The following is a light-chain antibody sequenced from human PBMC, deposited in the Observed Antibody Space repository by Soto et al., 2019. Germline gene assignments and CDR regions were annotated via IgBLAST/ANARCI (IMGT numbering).Light chain of an antibody. V-gene: IGLV2-23*01. CDR3: CSYAGGASVV. CDR2: EDI. Sequence: QSALTQPASVSGSPGQSITISCTGTISDVGRYNLVSWYQQHPDKAPKLIIYEDIERPSGVSHRFSGSTSGNTASLTISGLQTEDEAKYFCCSYAGGASVVVGGGTKLTVL. J-gene: IGLJ2*01. CDR1: ISDVGRYNL.